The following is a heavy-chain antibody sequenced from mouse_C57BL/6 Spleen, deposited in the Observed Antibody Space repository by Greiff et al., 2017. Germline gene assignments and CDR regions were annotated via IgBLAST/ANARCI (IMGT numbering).Heavy chain of an antibody. CDR2: IYPGNSDT. J-gene: IGHJ3*01. V-gene: IGHV1-5*01. CDR1: GYTFTSYW. Sequence: VHVKQSGTVLVRPGASVKMSCTTSGYTFTSYWMHWVKQRPGQGLEWIGAIYPGNSDTSYTQKFKGQAKLTAVTSASTAYMELSSLTNEDSAVYYCTRDYGSSYRFAYWGQGTLVTVSA. D-gene: IGHD1-1*01. CDR3: TRDYGSSYRFAY.